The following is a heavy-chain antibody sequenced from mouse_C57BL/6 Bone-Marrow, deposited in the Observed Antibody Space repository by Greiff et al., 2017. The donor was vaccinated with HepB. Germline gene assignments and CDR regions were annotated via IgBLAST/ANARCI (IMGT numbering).Heavy chain of an antibody. J-gene: IGHJ2*01. V-gene: IGHV1-80*01. CDR1: GYAFSSYW. CDR3: ARGEDYGYDGFDY. Sequence: VQVVESGAELVKPGASVKISCKASGYAFSSYWMNWVKQRPGKGLEWIGQIYPGDGDTNYNGKFKGKATLTVDQSSSTAYMQLNSLTSEDSAVYYCARGEDYGYDGFDYWGQGTTLTVSS. D-gene: IGHD2-2*01. CDR2: IYPGDGDT.